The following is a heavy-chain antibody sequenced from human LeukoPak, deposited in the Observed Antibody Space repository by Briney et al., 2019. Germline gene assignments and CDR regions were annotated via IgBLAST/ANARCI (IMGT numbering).Heavy chain of an antibody. D-gene: IGHD3-3*01. Sequence: SETLSLTCAVYGGSFSGYYWSWIRQPPGKGLEWIGSIYHSGSTNYNPSLKSRVTISLDTSKNLFSLKLSSVTAADTAVYYCARERGRPIFGVVKHWFDPWGQGNLVTVSS. J-gene: IGHJ5*02. CDR2: IYHSGST. CDR3: ARERGRPIFGVVKHWFDP. V-gene: IGHV4-34*01. CDR1: GGSFSGYY.